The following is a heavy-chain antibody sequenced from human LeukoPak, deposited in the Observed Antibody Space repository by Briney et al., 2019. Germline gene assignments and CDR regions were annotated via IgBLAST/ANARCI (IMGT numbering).Heavy chain of an antibody. D-gene: IGHD1-1*01. CDR3: ARAVGVGRGTYFDL. CDR1: GGSISSYY. CDR2: IYYSGST. J-gene: IGHJ2*01. V-gene: IGHV4-59*12. Sequence: PSETLSLTCTVSGGSISSYYWSWIRQPPGKGREWSGYIYYSGSTNYNPSLKSRVTISVDTSKNQFSLKLRSVTAADTAVYYCARAVGVGRGTYFDLWGRGTLVTVSS.